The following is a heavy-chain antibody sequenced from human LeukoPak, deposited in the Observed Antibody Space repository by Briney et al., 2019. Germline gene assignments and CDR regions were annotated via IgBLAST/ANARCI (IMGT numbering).Heavy chain of an antibody. J-gene: IGHJ6*02. Sequence: PGGSLRLSCAAARFTFSAYSMTCVRQAPGKGLDWVSAISGSGDNTYYADSVKGQFTISRDNSKHTLYLQMSSLRAEDTDAYFCARGGILYGLDVWGQGTRVSVSS. CDR2: ISGSGDNT. CDR3: ARGGILYGLDV. D-gene: IGHD6-13*01. CDR1: RFTFSAYS. V-gene: IGHV3-23*01.